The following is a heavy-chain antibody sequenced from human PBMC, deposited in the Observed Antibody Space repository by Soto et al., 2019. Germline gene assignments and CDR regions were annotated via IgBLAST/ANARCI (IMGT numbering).Heavy chain of an antibody. V-gene: IGHV3-30*18. D-gene: IGHD3-16*01. Sequence: QVQLVESGGGVVQPGRSLRLSCAASGFTFSSYGMHWVRQAPGKGLEWVAVRSYDGSKIHYADSVKGRFTISRDNSKNTLYLLLNSLRAEDTAVYYCAKARGTRFGPFDYWGQGTLVTVSS. J-gene: IGHJ4*02. CDR2: RSYDGSKI. CDR3: AKARGTRFGPFDY. CDR1: GFTFSSYG.